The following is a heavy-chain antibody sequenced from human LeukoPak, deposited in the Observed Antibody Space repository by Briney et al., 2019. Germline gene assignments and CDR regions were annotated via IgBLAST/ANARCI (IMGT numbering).Heavy chain of an antibody. CDR2: INPSGGSK. J-gene: IGHJ4*02. V-gene: IGHV1-46*01. Sequence: ASVKVSCKASGYTFTSYYIHWVRQAPGQGLEWMGIINPSGGSKNYAQDFQGRVTMTRDTSTSTVYMELSSLRSEDTAVYYCARRELAGSTAYFDYWGQGTLVTVSS. CDR3: ARRELAGSTAYFDY. CDR1: GYTFTSYY. D-gene: IGHD1-26*01.